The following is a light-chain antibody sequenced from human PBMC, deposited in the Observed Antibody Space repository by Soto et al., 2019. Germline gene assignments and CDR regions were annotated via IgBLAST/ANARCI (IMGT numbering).Light chain of an antibody. Sequence: EIVMTQSPATLSVSPGERATLSCRASQTVSSNLAWYQQKLGQVPRLLIYGASTRATGIPDRFSGSGSGTEFTLTISSLQPEDFATYSCQQSYSTTWTFGQGTKVDIK. CDR3: QQSYSTTWT. CDR2: GAS. J-gene: IGKJ1*01. CDR1: QTVSSN. V-gene: IGKV3-15*01.